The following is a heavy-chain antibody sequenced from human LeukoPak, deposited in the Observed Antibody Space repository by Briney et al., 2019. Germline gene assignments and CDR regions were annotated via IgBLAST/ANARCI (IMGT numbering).Heavy chain of an antibody. V-gene: IGHV4-39*01. CDR3: ARHGTRDGYNWEFDY. D-gene: IGHD5-24*01. J-gene: IGHJ4*02. CDR1: GGSISSSSYY. CDR2: IYYSGST. Sequence: SETLSLTCTVSGGSISSSSYYWGWIRQPPGKGLEWIGSIYYSGSTYYNPSLKSRVTISVDTSKNQFSLKLSSVTAADTAVYYCARHGTRDGYNWEFDYWGQGTLVTVSS.